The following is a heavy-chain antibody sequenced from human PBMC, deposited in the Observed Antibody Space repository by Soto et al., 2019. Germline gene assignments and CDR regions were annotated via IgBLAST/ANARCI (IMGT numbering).Heavy chain of an antibody. D-gene: IGHD4-17*01. Sequence: NPSETLSLTCAVYGGSFSGYYWSWIRQPPGKGLEWIGGINHSGSTNYNPSLKSRVTISVDTSKNQFSLKLSSVTAADTAVYYCARGYGYYYYYGMDVWGQGTTVTV. CDR3: ARGYGYYYYYGMDV. CDR1: GGSFSGYY. V-gene: IGHV4-34*01. J-gene: IGHJ6*02. CDR2: INHSGST.